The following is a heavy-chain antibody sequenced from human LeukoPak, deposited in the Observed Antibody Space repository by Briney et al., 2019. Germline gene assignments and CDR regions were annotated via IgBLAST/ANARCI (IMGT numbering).Heavy chain of an antibody. CDR3: AREFGKDSSPLDY. Sequence: ASVKVSCKASGYTFTSYAMHWVRQAPGQRLEWMGWINAGNGNTKYSQKFQGRVTITRDTSASTVYMELSSLRSEDTAVYYCAREFGKDSSPLDYWGQGTLVTVSS. J-gene: IGHJ4*02. CDR2: INAGNGNT. D-gene: IGHD6-19*01. V-gene: IGHV1-3*01. CDR1: GYTFTSYA.